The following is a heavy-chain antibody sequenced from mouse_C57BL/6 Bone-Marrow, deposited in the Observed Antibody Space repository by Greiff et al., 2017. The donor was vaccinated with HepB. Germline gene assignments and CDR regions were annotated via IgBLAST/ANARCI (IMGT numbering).Heavy chain of an antibody. CDR3: ASAPLRAYAMDY. V-gene: IGHV3-8*01. Sequence: EVKVVESGPGLAKPSQTLSLTCSVTGYSITSDYWNWIRKFPGNKLEYMGYISYSGSTYYNPSLKSRISITRDTSNNQYYLQLNSVTTEDTATYDCASAPLRAYAMDYWGQGTSVTVSS. CDR1: GYSITSDY. D-gene: IGHD1-2*01. J-gene: IGHJ4*01. CDR2: ISYSGST.